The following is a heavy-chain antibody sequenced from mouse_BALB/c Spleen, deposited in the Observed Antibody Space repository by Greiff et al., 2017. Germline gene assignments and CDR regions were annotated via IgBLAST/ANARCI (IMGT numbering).Heavy chain of an antibody. CDR1: GFSLTGYG. CDR3: ARAYYRYEDAMDY. D-gene: IGHD2-14*01. CDR2: IWGDGST. J-gene: IGHJ4*01. V-gene: IGHV2-6-7*01. Sequence: VQLQQSGPGLVAPSQSLSITCTVSGFSLTGYGVNWVRQPPGKGLEWLGMIWGDGSTDYNSALKSRLSISKDNSKSQVFLKMNSLQTDDTARYYCARAYYRYEDAMDYWGQGTSVTVSS.